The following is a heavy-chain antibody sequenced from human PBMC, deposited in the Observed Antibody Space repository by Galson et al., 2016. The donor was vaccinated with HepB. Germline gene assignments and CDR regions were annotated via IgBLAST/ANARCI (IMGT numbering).Heavy chain of an antibody. CDR1: GYNFTNFW. D-gene: IGHD2-21*01. CDR2: IYPGDSDT. V-gene: IGHV5-51*01. CDR3: ARHTGEDQWVIQLDS. Sequence: QSGAEVKKPGESLRISCKTSGYNFTNFWIGWVRQTPEKGLEWMGFIYPGDSDTRYGPSFQGQVTISADTSISTAYLQWTSLKASDSGIYYCARHTGEDQWVIQLDSWGQGTLVTVS. J-gene: IGHJ4*02.